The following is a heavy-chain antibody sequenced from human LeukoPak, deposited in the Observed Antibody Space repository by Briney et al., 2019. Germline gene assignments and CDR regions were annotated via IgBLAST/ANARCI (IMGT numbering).Heavy chain of an antibody. CDR1: GGSISSGGYY. CDR2: IYYSGST. CDR3: AKDQRWESPHYLDS. V-gene: IGHV4-31*03. D-gene: IGHD1-26*01. J-gene: IGHJ4*02. Sequence: SETLSLTCTVSGGSISSGGYYWSWIRQHPGKGLEWIGYIYYSGSTYYNPSLKSRVTISVDTSKNQFSLKLSSVTAADTAVYYCAKDQRWESPHYLDSWGQGTLVTVSS.